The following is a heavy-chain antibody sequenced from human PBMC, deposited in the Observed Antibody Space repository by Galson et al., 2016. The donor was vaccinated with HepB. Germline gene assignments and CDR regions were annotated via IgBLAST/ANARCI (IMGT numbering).Heavy chain of an antibody. V-gene: IGHV3-7*03. CDR1: EFSFSTHW. CDR2: INQDGSEK. Sequence: SLRLSCAASEFSFSTHWMTWVRQAPGKGLEWVASINQDGSEKYYVVSVKGRFTISRDNAKNSLYLQMNSLRAEDTAVYYCARGTLEPGLDYWGQGTLVTVSS. J-gene: IGHJ4*02. D-gene: IGHD1-1*01. CDR3: ARGTLEPGLDY.